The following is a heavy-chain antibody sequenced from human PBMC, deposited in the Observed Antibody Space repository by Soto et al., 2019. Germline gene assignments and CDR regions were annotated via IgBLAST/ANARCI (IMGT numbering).Heavy chain of an antibody. D-gene: IGHD6-13*01. CDR1: GFTFSSYG. CDR3: ASDPGYSSSWFSRVNDAFDI. CDR2: ITHDGSNN. Sequence: QVQLVESGGGVVQPGRSLRLSCAASGFTFSSYGMHWVRQAPAKGLGWVEVITHDGSNNYHADSVKGRFTISRDNSKNTLYLQMNSLRDEDTAVYYFASDPGYSSSWFSRVNDAFDIWGQGPMVTVSS. J-gene: IGHJ3*02. V-gene: IGHV3-30*03.